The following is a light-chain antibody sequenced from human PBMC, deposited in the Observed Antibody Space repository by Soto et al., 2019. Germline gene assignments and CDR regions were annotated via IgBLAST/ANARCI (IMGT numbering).Light chain of an antibody. V-gene: IGLV2-8*01. Sequence: QSALTQPPSASGSPGQSVTISCTGTSSDVGLYNFVSWYQQHPGKAPKLTIYDVTKRPSGVPDRFSGSKSGNTASLTVSGLQPDDEADYYCAAWDDSLNAVVFGGGTKLTVL. CDR2: DVT. J-gene: IGLJ2*01. CDR3: AAWDDSLNAVV. CDR1: SSDVGLYNF.